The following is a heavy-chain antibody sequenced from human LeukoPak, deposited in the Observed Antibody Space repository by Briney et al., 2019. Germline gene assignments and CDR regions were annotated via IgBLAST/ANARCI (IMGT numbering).Heavy chain of an antibody. V-gene: IGHV3-66*01. D-gene: IGHD5-12*01. CDR2: IYSGGST. CDR1: GFTVGSNY. Sequence: GGSLRLSCAASGFTVGSNYMSWVRQAPGKGLEWVSVIYSGGSTYYADSVRGRFIISRDNSKNTVYLQMNSLRVEDTAVYYCARGMGGYGGYDYWGQGTLVTVSS. J-gene: IGHJ4*02. CDR3: ARGMGGYGGYDY.